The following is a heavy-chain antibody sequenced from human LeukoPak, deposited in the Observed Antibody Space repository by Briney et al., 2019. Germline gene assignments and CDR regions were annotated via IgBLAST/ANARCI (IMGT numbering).Heavy chain of an antibody. CDR3: ARAWDIVVVTSAFDI. CDR1: GGSISSYY. V-gene: IGHV4-59*01. Sequence: PSETLSLTCTVSGGSISSYYWSWIRQPPGKGLEWIGYIYYSGSTNYNPSLTSRVTISVDTSKNQFSLKLSSVTAADTAVYYCARAWDIVVVTSAFDIWGQGTMVTVSS. D-gene: IGHD2-2*01. J-gene: IGHJ3*02. CDR2: IYYSGST.